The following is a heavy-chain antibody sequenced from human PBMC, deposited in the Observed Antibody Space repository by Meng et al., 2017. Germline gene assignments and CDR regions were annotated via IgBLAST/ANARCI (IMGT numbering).Heavy chain of an antibody. CDR3: GRASWGGVDQ. Sequence: RVAGGGGARRPGSALSLPVSASGFTFSSYWMHWVRKAPGKGLECVSRIKSDGSNTNYAESVKGRFTISRDNAQNTLYLQMNSLRAEDTAVYYCGRASWGGVDQWGQGTLVNVSS. J-gene: IGHJ5*02. CDR2: IKSDGSNT. D-gene: IGHD3-10*01. CDR1: GFTFSSYW. V-gene: IGHV3-74*02.